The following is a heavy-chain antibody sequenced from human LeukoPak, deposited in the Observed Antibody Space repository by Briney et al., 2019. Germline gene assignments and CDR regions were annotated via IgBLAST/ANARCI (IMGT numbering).Heavy chain of an antibody. D-gene: IGHD6-13*01. CDR1: GYSFTSYW. CDR2: IYPGDSDT. CDR3: ARLGSSSWYQSTGRWFDP. J-gene: IGHJ5*02. V-gene: IGHV5-51*01. Sequence: GESLKISCKGSGYSFTSYWIGWVRQMPGKGREWMGIIYPGDSDTRYSPSFQGQVTISADKSISTAYLQWSSLKASDTAMYYCARLGSSSWYQSTGRWFDPWGQGTLVTVSS.